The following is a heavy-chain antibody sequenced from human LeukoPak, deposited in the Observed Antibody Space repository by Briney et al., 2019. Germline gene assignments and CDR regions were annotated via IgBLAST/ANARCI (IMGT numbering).Heavy chain of an antibody. V-gene: IGHV1-2*02. D-gene: IGHD1-1*01. CDR2: INPNSGGT. CDR1: GYTFTGYY. Sequence: ASVKVSCKASGYTFTGYYMHWVRQAPGQGLEWMGWINPNSGGTNYAQKFQGRVTMTRDTSISTAYMELSRLRSDDTAVYYCARAPPLDPYYYYYMDVWGKGTTVTVSS. CDR3: ARAPPLDPYYYYYMDV. J-gene: IGHJ6*03.